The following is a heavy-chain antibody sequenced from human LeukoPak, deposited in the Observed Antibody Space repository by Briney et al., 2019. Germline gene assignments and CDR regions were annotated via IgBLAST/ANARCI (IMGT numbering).Heavy chain of an antibody. V-gene: IGHV3-23*01. CDR3: AKAPDSSGYPTGESDY. D-gene: IGHD3-22*01. Sequence: GGSLRLSCAVSGFTLSSFAMSWVRHAPGKRVEWVSSISGSGDSTYYSDSVKGRFTISRDNSKNTLYLQMNSLRAEDTAVYYCAKAPDSSGYPTGESDYWGQGTLVTGSS. CDR1: GFTLSSFA. CDR2: ISGSGDST. J-gene: IGHJ4*02.